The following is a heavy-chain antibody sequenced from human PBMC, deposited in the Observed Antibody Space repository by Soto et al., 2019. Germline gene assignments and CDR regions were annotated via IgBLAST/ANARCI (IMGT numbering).Heavy chain of an antibody. Sequence: EVQLLESGGASVQPGGSVRLSCVVSGFAFSRYGMSWVRQAPGKGLEWVAHISGSGYSINYAESVKGRFTISRDNSKGTLYLQMNSLTVEDTGLYYCSKFGPGADYWGQGTLVTVSS. D-gene: IGHD3-16*01. V-gene: IGHV3-23*01. CDR1: GFAFSRYG. CDR3: SKFGPGADY. J-gene: IGHJ4*02. CDR2: ISGSGYSI.